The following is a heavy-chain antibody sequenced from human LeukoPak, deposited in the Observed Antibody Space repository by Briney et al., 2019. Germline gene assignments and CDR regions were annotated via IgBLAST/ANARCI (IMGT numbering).Heavy chain of an antibody. CDR1: GSTFSSYW. D-gene: IGHD3-9*01. Sequence: GGSLRLSCAASGSTFSSYWMSWVRQAPGKGLEWVANIKQDGSEKYYADSVKGRFTISRDNAKNSLYLQMNSLRAEDTALYYCVKDMSDILTGFYLDYWGQGILVTVSS. CDR3: VKDMSDILTGFYLDY. J-gene: IGHJ4*02. V-gene: IGHV3-7*03. CDR2: IKQDGSEK.